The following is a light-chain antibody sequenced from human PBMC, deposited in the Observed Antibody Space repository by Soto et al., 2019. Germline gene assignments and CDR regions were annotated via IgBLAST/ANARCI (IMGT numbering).Light chain of an antibody. CDR3: QQYKNWPPLT. CDR1: QSVASS. J-gene: IGKJ4*01. Sequence: EIVMTQSPPTLSVSPGEGATLSCRASQSVASSLAWYQQKPGQSPRLLIYGASTRATGIPARFSGSGSGTEFTLTISSLQSEDFAVYYCQQYKNWPPLTFGGGTKVEIK. V-gene: IGKV3-15*01. CDR2: GAS.